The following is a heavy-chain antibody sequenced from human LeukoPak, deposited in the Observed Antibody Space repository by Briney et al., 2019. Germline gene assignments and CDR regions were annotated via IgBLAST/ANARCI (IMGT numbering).Heavy chain of an antibody. CDR2: INPSGGST. CDR1: GYTFTSYY. J-gene: IGHJ4*02. Sequence: ASVKVSCKASGYTFTSYYMHWVRQAPGQGLEWMGIINPSGGSTSYAQKFQGRATMTRDTSISTAYMELSRLRSDDTAVYYCARDVDTAMVTGYWGQGTLVTVSS. D-gene: IGHD5-18*01. V-gene: IGHV1-46*01. CDR3: ARDVDTAMVTGY.